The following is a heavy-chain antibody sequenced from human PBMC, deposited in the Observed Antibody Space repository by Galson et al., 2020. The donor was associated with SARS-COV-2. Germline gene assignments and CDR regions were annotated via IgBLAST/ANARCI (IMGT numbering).Heavy chain of an antibody. D-gene: IGHD1-1*01. CDR2: IDCASSII. Sequence: GGSLRLSCAASGLTFNMYPMTWLRQAPGKGLEWVAYIDCASSIIYYADPVKGRFTIFSDNDQNSLYLQMNSLIAEDTAVYYCARDTWKKGRSTDYYFDYWGQGTLVTVSS. CDR1: GLTFNMYP. CDR3: ARDTWKKGRSTDYYFDY. J-gene: IGHJ4*02. V-gene: IGHV3-48*04.